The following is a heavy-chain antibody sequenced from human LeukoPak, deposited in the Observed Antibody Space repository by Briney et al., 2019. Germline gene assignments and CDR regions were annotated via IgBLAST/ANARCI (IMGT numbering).Heavy chain of an antibody. V-gene: IGHV4-59*01. Sequence: PSETLSLTCTVSGGFISSYYWRWVRQPPGKGLEGSGDIYYSGSTNLNTSLTSRGTISVATSKNQFSLKLSSVTAADTAVYYCARDRAVEMAKIQEEFDIWGQGTMVTVSS. CDR3: ARDRAVEMAKIQEEFDI. D-gene: IGHD5-24*01. CDR2: IYYSGST. CDR1: GGFISSYY. J-gene: IGHJ3*02.